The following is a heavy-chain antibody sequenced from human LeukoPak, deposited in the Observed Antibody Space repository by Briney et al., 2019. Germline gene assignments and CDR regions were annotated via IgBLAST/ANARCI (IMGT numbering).Heavy chain of an antibody. CDR3: ARRTQDYYDSSGYYFDY. J-gene: IGHJ4*02. D-gene: IGHD3-22*01. CDR2: ISSSGSTI. Sequence: GGSLRLSCAASGFTFSDYYMSWIRQAPGKGLEWVSYISSSGSTIYYADSVKCRFTISRDNAKNSLYLQMNSLRAEDTAVYYCARRTQDYYDSSGYYFDYWGQGTLVTVSS. CDR1: GFTFSDYY. V-gene: IGHV3-11*01.